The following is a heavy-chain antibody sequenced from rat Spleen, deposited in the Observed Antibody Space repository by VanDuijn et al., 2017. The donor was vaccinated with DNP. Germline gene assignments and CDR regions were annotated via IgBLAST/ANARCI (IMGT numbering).Heavy chain of an antibody. J-gene: IGHJ4*01. Sequence: VQLVESGGGLVQPGRSLKLSCAASGFTFSNYDMAWVRQAPTKGLEWVASISTSGGSTYYRDSVKGRFTVSRDNAKSTLYLQMGSLRSEDTATYHCVHKDYKYRGAMDAWGQGTSVTVSS. D-gene: IGHD1-5*01. V-gene: IGHV5-25*01. CDR1: GFTFSNYD. CDR2: ISTSGGST. CDR3: VHKDYKYRGAMDA.